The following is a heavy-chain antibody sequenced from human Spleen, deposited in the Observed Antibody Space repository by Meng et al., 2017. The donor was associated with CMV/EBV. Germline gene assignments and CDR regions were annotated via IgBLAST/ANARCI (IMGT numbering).Heavy chain of an antibody. CDR2: INPNSGGT. CDR3: ASWSPTVPAAIHYYFAMDV. J-gene: IGHJ6*02. D-gene: IGHD2-2*02. Sequence: ASVKVSCKASGYTFTAYYMHWVRQAPGQGLEWMGWINPNSGGTNYAQKFQGRVTMTRDTSISTAYMELRSLRADDTAVYYCASWSPTVPAAIHYYFAMDVWGQGTTVTVSS. CDR1: GYTFTAYY. V-gene: IGHV1-2*02.